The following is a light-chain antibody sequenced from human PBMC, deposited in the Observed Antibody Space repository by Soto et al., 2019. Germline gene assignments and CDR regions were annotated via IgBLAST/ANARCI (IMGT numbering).Light chain of an antibody. V-gene: IGKV1-5*03. Sequence: DIQMTQSPSTLSASVGDRVTITCRASQSISKWLAWYQQKPGKAPQVLIYKAASLESGVPSRFSGSGSGTEFTLTISSLQPEDFATYYCQQYNGYSTWTFGQGTKVDTK. CDR3: QQYNGYSTWT. CDR2: KAA. J-gene: IGKJ1*01. CDR1: QSISKW.